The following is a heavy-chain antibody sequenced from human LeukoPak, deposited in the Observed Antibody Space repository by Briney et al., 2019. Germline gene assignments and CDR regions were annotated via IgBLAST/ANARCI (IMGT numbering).Heavy chain of an antibody. V-gene: IGHV3-30*18. Sequence: GGSLRLSCAASGFTFSSYGMHWVRQAPGKGLEWVAVISYDGSNKYYADSVKGRFTISRDNSKNTLYLQMNSLRAEDTAVYYCAKRAFRGSLDYWGQGTLVTVSS. CDR3: AKRAFRGSLDY. CDR1: GFTFSSYG. D-gene: IGHD1-26*01. J-gene: IGHJ4*02. CDR2: ISYDGSNK.